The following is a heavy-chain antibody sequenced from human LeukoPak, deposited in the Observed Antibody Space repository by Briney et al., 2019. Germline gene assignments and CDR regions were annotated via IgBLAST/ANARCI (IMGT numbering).Heavy chain of an antibody. CDR3: ARDRSGGWKNWFDP. Sequence: SETLSLTCTVSGGSISSSSYYWGWIRQPPGKGLEWIGSIYYSGSTYYNPSLKSQVTISVDTSKNQFSLKLSSVTAADTAVYYCARDRSGGWKNWFDPWGQGTLVTVSS. CDR1: GGSISSSSYY. J-gene: IGHJ5*02. V-gene: IGHV4-39*07. D-gene: IGHD1-1*01. CDR2: IYYSGST.